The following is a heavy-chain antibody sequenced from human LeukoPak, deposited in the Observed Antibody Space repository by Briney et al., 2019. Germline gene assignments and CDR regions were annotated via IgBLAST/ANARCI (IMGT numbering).Heavy chain of an antibody. CDR2: IYYSGST. J-gene: IGHJ4*02. CDR3: ARTTLLWFGESNFDY. Sequence: SETLSLTCAVSGGSISSYYWSWIRQPPGKGLEWIGYIYYSGSTNYNPSLKSRVTISVDTSKNQFSLKLSSVTAADTAVYYCARTTLLWFGESNFDYWGQGTLVTVSS. D-gene: IGHD3-10*01. CDR1: GGSISSYY. V-gene: IGHV4-59*01.